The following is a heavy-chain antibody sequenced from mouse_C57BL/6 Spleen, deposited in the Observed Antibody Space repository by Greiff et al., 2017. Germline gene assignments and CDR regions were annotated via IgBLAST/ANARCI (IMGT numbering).Heavy chain of an antibody. V-gene: IGHV1-72*01. CDR2: IDPNSGGT. CDR1: GYTFPSYW. D-gene: IGHD1-1*01. CDR3: ANYYGSSYYWYFDV. Sequence: QVQLQQPGAELVKPGASVTLSCKASGYTFPSYWMHWVKQRPGRGLEWIGRIDPNSGGTKYNEKFKSKATLTVDKPSSTAYMQLSSLTSEDSAVYYCANYYGSSYYWYFDVWGTGTTVTVSS. J-gene: IGHJ1*03.